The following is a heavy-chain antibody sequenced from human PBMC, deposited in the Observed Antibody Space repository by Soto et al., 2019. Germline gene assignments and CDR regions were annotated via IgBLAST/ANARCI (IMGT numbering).Heavy chain of an antibody. CDR3: ARDSPRARYYYYGMDV. J-gene: IGHJ6*02. CDR1: GYTFTSYD. D-gene: IGHD2-15*01. Sequence: GASVKVSCKASGYTFTSYDINWVRQATGQGLEWMGWMNPNSGNTGYAQKFQGRVTMTRNTSISTAYMELSSLRSEDTAVYYCARDSPRARYYYYGMDVWGQGTTVTVSS. CDR2: MNPNSGNT. V-gene: IGHV1-8*01.